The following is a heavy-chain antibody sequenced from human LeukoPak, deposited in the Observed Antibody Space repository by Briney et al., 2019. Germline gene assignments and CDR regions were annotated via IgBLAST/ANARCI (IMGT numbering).Heavy chain of an antibody. CDR3: AKAGPRITMVRGVRGYYFDY. J-gene: IGHJ4*02. V-gene: IGHV3-9*01. D-gene: IGHD3-10*01. Sequence: GGSLRLSCAASGFTFDDYAMHWVRQAPGKGLEWVSGISWNSGSIGYADSVKGRFTISRDNAKNSLYLQTNSLRAEDTALYYCAKAGPRITMVRGVRGYYFDYWGQGTLVTVSS. CDR2: ISWNSGSI. CDR1: GFTFDDYA.